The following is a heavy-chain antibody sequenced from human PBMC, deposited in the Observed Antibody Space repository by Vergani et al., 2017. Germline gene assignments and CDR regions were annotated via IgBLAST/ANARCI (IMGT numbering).Heavy chain of an antibody. J-gene: IGHJ6*02. CDR1: GFTFGDYA. Sequence: EVQLVESGGGLVQPGRSLRLSCTASGFTFGDYAMSWFRQAPGKGLEWVGFIRSKAYGGTTEYAASVKGRFTISRDNSKNTLYLQMNSLRAEDTAVYYCARVIRWTYYYGMDVWGQGTTVTVSS. V-gene: IGHV3-49*03. D-gene: IGHD3-10*01. CDR3: ARVIRWTYYYGMDV. CDR2: IRSKAYGGTT.